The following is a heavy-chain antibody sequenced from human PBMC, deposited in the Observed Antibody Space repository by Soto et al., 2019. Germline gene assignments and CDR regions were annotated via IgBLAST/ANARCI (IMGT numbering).Heavy chain of an antibody. CDR2: INQSGST. Sequence: QVQLQQWGAGLLKPSETLALTCAVYGGSFSGYYWSWIRRPPVKGLEWIGEINQSGSTSYNPSLRSRVTISVDMSKNHFSLKLSSVTAADTAAYYCARGTVITMLRGHNSHYGMEVWGQGTKVTVS. V-gene: IGHV4-34*01. CDR1: GGSFSGYY. J-gene: IGHJ6*02. CDR3: ARGTVITMLRGHNSHYGMEV. D-gene: IGHD3-10*01.